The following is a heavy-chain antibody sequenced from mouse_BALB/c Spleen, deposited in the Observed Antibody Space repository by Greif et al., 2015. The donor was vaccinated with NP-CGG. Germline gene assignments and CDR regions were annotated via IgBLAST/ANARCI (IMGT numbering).Heavy chain of an antibody. Sequence: QVQLQQSGAELVKPGASVKLSCKASGYTFTSYWMHWVKQRPGQGLEWIGEINPSNGRTNYNEKFKSKATLTVDKSSSTAYMQLSSRTSEDSAVYYCAIYDGYYYYAMDYWCQGTSVTVSS. J-gene: IGHJ4*01. D-gene: IGHD2-3*01. CDR1: GYTFTSYW. CDR3: AIYDGYYYYAMDY. V-gene: IGHV1S81*02. CDR2: INPSNGRT.